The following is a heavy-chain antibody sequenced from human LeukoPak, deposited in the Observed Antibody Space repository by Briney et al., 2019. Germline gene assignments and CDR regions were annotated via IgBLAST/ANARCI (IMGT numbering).Heavy chain of an antibody. CDR3: AELGITMIGGV. D-gene: IGHD3-10*02. CDR2: ISWNGRST. CDR1: GFTFDGYG. J-gene: IGHJ6*04. Sequence: GGSLRLSCAASGFTFDGYGMSWVRQAPGKGLEWVSGISWNGRSTGYADSVKGRFTISRDNAKNSLYLQMNSLRAEDTAVYYCAELGITMIGGVWGKGTTVTISS. V-gene: IGHV3-20*04.